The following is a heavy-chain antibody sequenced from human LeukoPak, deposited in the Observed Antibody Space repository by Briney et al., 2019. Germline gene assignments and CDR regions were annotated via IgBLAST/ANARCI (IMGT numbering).Heavy chain of an antibody. V-gene: IGHV4-34*01. J-gene: IGHJ4*02. CDR1: GGSISNYY. CDR3: ARQNYGAAPLRY. D-gene: IGHD4/OR15-4a*01. Sequence: PSETLSLTRTVSGGSISNYYLSWIRQPPGKGLEWIGEINHSGRTNYNPSLKSRVTISVDTSKNQFSLKLSSVTAADTAVYYCARQNYGAAPLRYWGQGTLVTVSS. CDR2: INHSGRT.